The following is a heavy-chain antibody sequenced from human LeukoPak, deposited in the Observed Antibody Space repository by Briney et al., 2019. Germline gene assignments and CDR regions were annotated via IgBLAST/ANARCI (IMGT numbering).Heavy chain of an antibody. Sequence: SETLSLTCTVSGASVSSGGYYWSWLRQPPGKGLEWIGYIYYSGSPNYNPSLKSRVTISVDTSKNQFSLKVSSVTAADTAVYYCARRGGSGRSFDYWGQGTLVTVSS. CDR1: GASVSSGGYY. CDR3: ARRGGSGRSFDY. D-gene: IGHD3-10*01. J-gene: IGHJ4*02. V-gene: IGHV4-61*08. CDR2: IYYSGSP.